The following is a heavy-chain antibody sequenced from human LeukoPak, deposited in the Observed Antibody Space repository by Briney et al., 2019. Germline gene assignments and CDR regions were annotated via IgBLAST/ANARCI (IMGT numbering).Heavy chain of an antibody. CDR2: INSDGSST. Sequence: GGSLRLACAASGISFSSHWMHWVRQTPGKGLVWVSRINSDGSSTNYADSVKGRFTISRDNAKNMVNLQMNSLRAEDTAIYYCTRDYSYAMAVWGQGTTVTVSS. CDR1: GISFSSHW. D-gene: IGHD2-21*01. V-gene: IGHV3-74*01. J-gene: IGHJ6*02. CDR3: TRDYSYAMAV.